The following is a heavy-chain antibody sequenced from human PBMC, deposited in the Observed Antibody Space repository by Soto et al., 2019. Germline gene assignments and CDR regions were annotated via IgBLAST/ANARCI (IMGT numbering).Heavy chain of an antibody. CDR1: GDSFNSYA. V-gene: IGHV1-69*01. CDR2: IIPIFHTA. CDR3: ARVGYCNTTNCLFYYYHYGMDV. D-gene: IGHD2-2*01. Sequence: QVQLVRSGAEVKKPGSSVKVSCKASGDSFNSYAISWVRQAPGQGLEWMGGIIPIFHTANHAQKFQARVTMTADESASTAYMELSGLRSEDTAVYYCARVGYCNTTNCLFYYYHYGMDVWGQGTTVTVS. J-gene: IGHJ6*02.